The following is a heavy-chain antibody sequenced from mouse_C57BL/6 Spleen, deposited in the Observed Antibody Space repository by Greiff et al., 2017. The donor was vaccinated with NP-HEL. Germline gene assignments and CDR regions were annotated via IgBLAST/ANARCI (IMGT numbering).Heavy chain of an antibody. CDR3: ARYGGDYYGSSYGFAY. D-gene: IGHD1-1*01. Sequence: VQLQQPGAELVKPGASVKLSCKASGYTFTSYWMQWVKQRPGQGLEWIGEIDPSDSYTNYNQKFKGKATLTVDTSSSTAYMQLSSLTSEDSAVYYCARYGGDYYGSSYGFAYWGQGTLVTVSA. V-gene: IGHV1-50*01. CDR1: GYTFTSYW. CDR2: IDPSDSYT. J-gene: IGHJ3*01.